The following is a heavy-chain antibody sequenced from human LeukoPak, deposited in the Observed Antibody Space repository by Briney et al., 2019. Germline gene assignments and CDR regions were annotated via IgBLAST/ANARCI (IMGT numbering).Heavy chain of an antibody. D-gene: IGHD2-2*01. CDR1: GFTFDDYG. V-gene: IGHV3-20*01. CDR2: INWNGGST. Sequence: PGGSLRLSCAASGFTFDDYGMSWVRQAPGKGLEWVSGINWNGGSTGYADSVKGRFTISRDNAKNSLYLQMNSLRAEDTALYHCARVGGYCSSTSCSNVYYFDYWGQGTLITVSS. J-gene: IGHJ4*02. CDR3: ARVGGYCSSTSCSNVYYFDY.